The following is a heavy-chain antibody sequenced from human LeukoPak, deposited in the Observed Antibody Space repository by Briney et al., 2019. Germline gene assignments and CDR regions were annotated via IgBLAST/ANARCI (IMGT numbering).Heavy chain of an antibody. Sequence: GGSLRLSCATSGFTFCSYGRHWVRQAPGKGLEWVAVIWYDGSNEYYADDVKGRFTTSRDNSKNTLYLQMNSLRAEDTAVYHCARAVGGSYLKWFDPWGQGTLVTVSS. J-gene: IGHJ5*02. V-gene: IGHV3-33*01. CDR2: IWYDGSNE. CDR1: GFTFCSYG. D-gene: IGHD1-26*01. CDR3: ARAVGGSYLKWFDP.